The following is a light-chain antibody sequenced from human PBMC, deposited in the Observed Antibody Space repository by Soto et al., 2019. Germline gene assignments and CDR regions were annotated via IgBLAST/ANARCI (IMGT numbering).Light chain of an antibody. CDR3: QQYKSYSWT. Sequence: DIQMTQSPSSLSASVGDRVTVSCRASQDIGTYLAWYQRKLGKAPKLLFYDASSLETGVPSRFSGSGSGTNFTFTISGLQPEDFATYYCQQYKSYSWTFGQGTKVDIK. CDR1: QDIGTY. CDR2: DAS. V-gene: IGKV1-33*01. J-gene: IGKJ1*01.